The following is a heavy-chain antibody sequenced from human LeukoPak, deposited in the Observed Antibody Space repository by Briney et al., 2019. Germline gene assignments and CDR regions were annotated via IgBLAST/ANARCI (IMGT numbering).Heavy chain of an antibody. CDR2: IILIFGTA. J-gene: IGHJ4*02. Sequence: ASVKVSCKASGGTFSSYAISWVRQAPGQGLEWMGGIILIFGTANYAQKFQGRVTITADESTSTAYMELSSLRSEDTAVYYCARAREETYYYDSSGYYYDYWGQGTLVTVSS. V-gene: IGHV1-69*13. CDR3: ARAREETYYYDSSGYYYDY. CDR1: GGTFSSYA. D-gene: IGHD3-22*01.